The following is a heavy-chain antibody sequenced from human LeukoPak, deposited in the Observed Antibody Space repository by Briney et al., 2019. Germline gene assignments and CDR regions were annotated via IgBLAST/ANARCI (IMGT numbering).Heavy chain of an antibody. CDR2: IIPIFGTA. V-gene: IGHV1-69*13. J-gene: IGHJ6*02. Sequence: RASVKVSCKASGGTFSSYAISWVRQAPGQGLEWMGGIIPIFGTANYAQKFQGRVTITADESTSTAYMELSSLRSEDTAVYYCARFIRNGMDVWGQGTTVTVSS. CDR3: ARFIRNGMDV. CDR1: GGTFSSYA.